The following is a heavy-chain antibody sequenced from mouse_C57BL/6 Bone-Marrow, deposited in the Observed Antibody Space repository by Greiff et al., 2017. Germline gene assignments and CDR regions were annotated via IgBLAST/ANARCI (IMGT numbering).Heavy chain of an antibody. CDR3: ASSIYSDMDY. CDR2: IWGVGST. CDR1: GFSLTSYG. J-gene: IGHJ4*01. Sequence: VMLVESGPGLVAPSQSLSITCTVSGFSLTSYGVDWVRQSPGKGLEWLGVIWGVGSTNYNSALKSRLSISKDNTKSQVFLKMNSLQTDDTAMYYCASSIYSDMDYWGQGTSVTVSS. D-gene: IGHD2-3*01. V-gene: IGHV2-6*01.